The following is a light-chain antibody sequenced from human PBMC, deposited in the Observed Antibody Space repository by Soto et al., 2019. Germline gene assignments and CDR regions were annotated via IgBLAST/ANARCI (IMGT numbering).Light chain of an antibody. V-gene: IGKV3-20*01. CDR2: AY. CDR3: QHYGTSAL. CDR1: QSVSDSY. Sequence: EVVLTQSPGTLSLSPGERATLSCRASQSVSDSYLAWYQQKPGQAPRLLIYAYSRATDIPDRFSGSGSGTDFTLTISRLEPEDFAVYYCQHYGTSALFGPGTKVDIK. J-gene: IGKJ3*01.